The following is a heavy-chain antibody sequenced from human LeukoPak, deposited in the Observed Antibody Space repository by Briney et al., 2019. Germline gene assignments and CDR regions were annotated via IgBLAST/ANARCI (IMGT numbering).Heavy chain of an antibody. CDR2: IYPGDSDT. V-gene: IGHV5-51*01. J-gene: IGHJ4*02. CDR1: GYSFTSYW. CDR3: ARHSRVSGLTGY. Sequence: GESLKIPCQTSGYSFTSYWVGWVRQMPGKGPEWMGCIYPGDSDTRYSPSFQGQVTISADKSISSAYLQWSSLKASDTGIYYCARHSRVSGLTGYWGQGTLVTVSS. D-gene: IGHD2-15*01.